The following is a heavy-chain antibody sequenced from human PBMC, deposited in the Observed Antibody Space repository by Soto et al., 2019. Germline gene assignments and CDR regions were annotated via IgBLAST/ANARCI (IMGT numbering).Heavy chain of an antibody. J-gene: IGHJ4*01. Sequence: PGGSLRLSCAASGFDFYYYNMNWVRQAPGRGLEWVSSISGTGIDIHFADSVKDRFVISRDNAKTSLYLQMNSLRPEDTAVYYCARERVVNYTDYHFDYWGHGTLVTVSS. V-gene: IGHV3-21*01. CDR1: GFDFYYYN. D-gene: IGHD4-17*01. CDR2: ISGTGIDI. CDR3: ARERVVNYTDYHFDY.